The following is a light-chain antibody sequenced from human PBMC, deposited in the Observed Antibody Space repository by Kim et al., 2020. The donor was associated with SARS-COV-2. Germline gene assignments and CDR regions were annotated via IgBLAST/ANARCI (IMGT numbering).Light chain of an antibody. V-gene: IGKV4-1*01. CDR3: QQDYSTPPS. J-gene: IGKJ2*03. Sequence: IVMTQSPDSLAVSLGERATLNCKSSQTVLYNSNNKNYLAWYQQKPGQAPKLLIYWASIRESGVSDRFSGSGSETDFTLTISSLQAEDVAVYYCQQDYSTPPSFGQGTKLEI. CDR1: QTVLYNSNNKNY. CDR2: WAS.